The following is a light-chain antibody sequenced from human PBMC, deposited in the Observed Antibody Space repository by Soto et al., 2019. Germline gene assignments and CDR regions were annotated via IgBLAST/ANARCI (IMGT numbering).Light chain of an antibody. V-gene: IGKV3-20*01. Sequence: EIVLTQSPGTLSLSPGERATLSCRASQSVSSSYLAWYQQNPGQAPRLLIYGASSRATGIPDRFSGSGSGTDFTRTINRLEPEDFAVYYCQQYVSSPGYTFGQGTKLEIK. J-gene: IGKJ2*01. CDR2: GAS. CDR3: QQYVSSPGYT. CDR1: QSVSSSY.